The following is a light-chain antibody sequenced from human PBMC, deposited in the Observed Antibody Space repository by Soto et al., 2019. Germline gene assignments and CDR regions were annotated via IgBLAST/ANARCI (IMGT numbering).Light chain of an antibody. Sequence: QSVLTQPPSVSAAPGQKVTISCSGSSSNIGNNYVSWYQQLPGTAPKLLIYDNNKRPSGIPDRFSGSKSGTSATLGITGLQTGDEADYYCGTWDSSLSVLYVSGTGTKVT. J-gene: IGLJ1*01. V-gene: IGLV1-51*01. CDR1: SSNIGNNY. CDR2: DNN. CDR3: GTWDSSLSVLYV.